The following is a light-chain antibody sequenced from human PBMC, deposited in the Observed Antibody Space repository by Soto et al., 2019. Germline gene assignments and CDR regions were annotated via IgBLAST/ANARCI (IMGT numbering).Light chain of an antibody. CDR3: QQYGTSPT. J-gene: IGKJ5*01. V-gene: IGKV3-20*01. CDR1: QSLITRY. Sequence: EIVLTQSPGTLSLFPGERATLSCRASQSLITRYLAWYQQKPGQAPRLLIYGASSRATGIPDRFSGSGSGTDCTLTISRLEPEDFAVYSCQQYGTSPTFGQGTRLEMK. CDR2: GAS.